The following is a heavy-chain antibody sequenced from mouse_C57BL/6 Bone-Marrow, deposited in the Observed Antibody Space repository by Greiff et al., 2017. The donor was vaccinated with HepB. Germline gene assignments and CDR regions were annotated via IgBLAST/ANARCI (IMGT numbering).Heavy chain of an antibody. V-gene: IGHV5-15*04. Sequence: EVKLEESGGGLVQPGGSLKLSCAASGFTFSDYGMAWVRQAPRKGPEWVAFISNLAYSIYYADTVTGRFTISRENAKNTLYLEMSSLRSEDTAMYYCARHGLGPYYYAMDYWGQGTSVTVSS. CDR2: ISNLAYSI. J-gene: IGHJ4*01. CDR3: ARHGLGPYYYAMDY. CDR1: GFTFSDYG. D-gene: IGHD4-1*01.